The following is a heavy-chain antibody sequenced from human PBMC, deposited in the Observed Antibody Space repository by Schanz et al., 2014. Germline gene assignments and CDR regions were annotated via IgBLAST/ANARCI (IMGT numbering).Heavy chain of an antibody. CDR3: AKEESPPSLVDY. J-gene: IGHJ4*02. V-gene: IGHV3-30*04. CDR2: ISYDGSNQ. CDR1: GFTVRSYA. Sequence: QVQLVESGGGVVQPGRSLRLSCAASGFTVRSYAMHWVRQAPGKGLEWVAAISYDGSNQYYTDSVKGRFTVSRDNSKNTVYLQMNSLSAEDTAVYYCAKEESPPSLVDYWGQGTLVTVSS.